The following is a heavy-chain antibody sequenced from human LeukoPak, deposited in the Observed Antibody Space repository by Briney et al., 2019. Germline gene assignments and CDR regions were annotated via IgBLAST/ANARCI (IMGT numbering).Heavy chain of an antibody. CDR3: ARGGYYYDTNWFDP. V-gene: IGHV1-8*01. Sequence: ASVKVSCKASGYTFTSYDINWVRQATGQGLEWMGWMNPNSGNTGYAQKFQGRVTMTRNTSLSTAYMELSSLRSEDTAVYYCARGGYYYDTNWFDPWGQGTLVTVSS. J-gene: IGHJ5*02. CDR2: MNPNSGNT. D-gene: IGHD3-22*01. CDR1: GYTFTSYD.